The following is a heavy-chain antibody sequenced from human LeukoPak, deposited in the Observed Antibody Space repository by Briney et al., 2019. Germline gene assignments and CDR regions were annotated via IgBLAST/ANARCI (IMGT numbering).Heavy chain of an antibody. J-gene: IGHJ4*02. V-gene: IGHV1-69*13. D-gene: IGHD6-13*01. CDR2: IIPIFGTA. CDR3: ATNQQYSSSWNNFDY. CDR1: GGTFSSYA. Sequence: SVKVSCKASGGTFSSYAISWVRQAPGQGLEWMGGIIPIFGTANYAQKFQGRVTITADESTSTAYMELSSLRSEDTAVYYCATNQQYSSSWNNFDYWAREPWSPSPQ.